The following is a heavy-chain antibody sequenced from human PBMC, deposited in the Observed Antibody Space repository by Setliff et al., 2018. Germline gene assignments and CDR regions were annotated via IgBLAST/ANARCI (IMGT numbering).Heavy chain of an antibody. CDR3: ARDNQLLRIAAAGTVDY. V-gene: IGHV3-21*04. CDR2: ISSSSSYI. J-gene: IGHJ4*02. CDR1: GFTFSSYW. D-gene: IGHD6-13*01. Sequence: GGSLRLSCAASGFTFSSYWMSWVRQAPGKGLEWVSSISSSSSYIYYADSVKGRFTISRDNAKNSLYLQMNSLRAEDTAVYYCARDNQLLRIAAAGTVDYWGQGTLVTVSS.